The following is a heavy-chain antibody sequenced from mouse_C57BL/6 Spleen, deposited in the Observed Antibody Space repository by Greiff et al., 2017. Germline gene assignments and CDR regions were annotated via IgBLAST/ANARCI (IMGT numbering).Heavy chain of an antibody. CDR3: AREGVYDGYPYFDY. CDR2: INPNNGGT. D-gene: IGHD2-3*01. CDR1: GYTFTDYY. Sequence: VQLQQSGPELVKPGASVKISCKASGYTFTDYYMNWVKQSHGKSLEWIGDINPNNGGTSYNQKFKGKATLTVDKSSSTAYMELRSLTSEDSAVYYCAREGVYDGYPYFDYWGQGTTLTVSS. J-gene: IGHJ2*01. V-gene: IGHV1-26*01.